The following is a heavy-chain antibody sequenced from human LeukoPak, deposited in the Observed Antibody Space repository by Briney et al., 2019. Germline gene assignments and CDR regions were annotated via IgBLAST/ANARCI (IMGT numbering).Heavy chain of an antibody. J-gene: IGHJ4*02. CDR1: GYTLTELS. CDR2: FDPEDGET. D-gene: IGHD3-22*01. CDR3: ATLPPLTMIVVARDYFDY. Sequence: ASVKVSCKVSGYTLTELSMHWVRQAPGKGLEWMGGFDPEDGETIYAQKFQGRVTMTEDTSTDTAYMELSSLRSEDTAVYYCATLPPLTMIVVARDYFDYWGQGTLVTVSS. V-gene: IGHV1-24*01.